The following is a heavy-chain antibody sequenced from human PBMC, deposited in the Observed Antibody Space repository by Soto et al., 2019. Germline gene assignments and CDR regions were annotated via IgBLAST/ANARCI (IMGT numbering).Heavy chain of an antibody. CDR3: AGRGLLIEDYSGMDV. CDR2: INTYNGNT. V-gene: IGHV1-18*04. CDR1: GYTFTTYG. J-gene: IGHJ6*02. D-gene: IGHD5-18*01. Sequence: ASVKVSCKTSGYTFTTYGITWVRQAPGQGLEWMGWINTYNGNTTYAQRLQGRVTMTTDTSTRTAYLDLRSLRSDDTAVYYCAGRGLLIEDYSGMDVWGQGTTVTVSS.